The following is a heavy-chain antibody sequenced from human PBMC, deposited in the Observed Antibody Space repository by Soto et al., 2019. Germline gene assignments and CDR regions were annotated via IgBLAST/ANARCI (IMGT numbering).Heavy chain of an antibody. D-gene: IGHD6-13*01. V-gene: IGHV3-66*04. CDR1: GFTVSSSY. CDR3: ARHVGYYWYFDL. Sequence: EVQLVESGGGLVQPGGSLRLSCAASGFTVSSSYMGWVRQAPEKGLEWVSSIYSGGNTYYADSVRGRFTISTDNSKDTLYLQMNSLRVDDTAMYYCARHVGYYWYFDLWGRGTLVTVSS. CDR2: IYSGGNT. J-gene: IGHJ2*01.